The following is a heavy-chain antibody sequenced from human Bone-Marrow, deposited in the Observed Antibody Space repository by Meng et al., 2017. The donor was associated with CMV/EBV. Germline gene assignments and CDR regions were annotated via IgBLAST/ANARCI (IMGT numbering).Heavy chain of an antibody. V-gene: IGHV3-30*04. CDR2: ISYDGSNK. D-gene: IGHD2-2*02. J-gene: IGHJ6*02. CDR1: GFTFSSYA. Sequence: GGSLRLSCAASGFTFSSYAMHWVRQAPGKGLEWVAVISYDGSNKYYADSVKGRFTISRDNSKNTLYLQMDSRKANDTAMYNCPRFPVSAPDAIMGSMDVWGQGTTVTVSS. CDR3: PRFPVSAPDAIMGSMDV.